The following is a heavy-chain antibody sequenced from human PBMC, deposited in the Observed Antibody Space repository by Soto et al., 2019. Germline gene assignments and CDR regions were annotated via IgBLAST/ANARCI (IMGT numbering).Heavy chain of an antibody. V-gene: IGHV3-23*01. J-gene: IGHJ4*02. CDR1: GFTFSNYA. CDR2: LSDGGGST. D-gene: IGHD6-6*01. CDR3: ARDSSITPRPLDY. Sequence: GSLRLSCAASGFTFSNYAMSWVRQAPGKGLEWVSGLSDGGGSTIYADSVKGRFTISRDNAKNSLYLQMNSLRAEDTAVYYCARDSSITPRPLDYWGQGTLVTVSS.